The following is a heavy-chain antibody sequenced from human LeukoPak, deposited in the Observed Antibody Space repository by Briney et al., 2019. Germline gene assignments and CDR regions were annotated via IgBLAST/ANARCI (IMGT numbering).Heavy chain of an antibody. D-gene: IGHD3/OR15-3a*01. CDR3: AKPYTGTSRTGGNWFDP. J-gene: IGHJ5*02. CDR1: GFTFSSYG. CDR2: ISGSGGST. Sequence: SGGSLRLSCAASGFTFSSYGMSWVRQAPGKGLEWVSAISGSGGSTYYADSVKGRFTISRDNSKSTLYLQMNSLRAEDTAVYYCAKPYTGTSRTGGNWFDPWGQGTLVTVSS. V-gene: IGHV3-23*01.